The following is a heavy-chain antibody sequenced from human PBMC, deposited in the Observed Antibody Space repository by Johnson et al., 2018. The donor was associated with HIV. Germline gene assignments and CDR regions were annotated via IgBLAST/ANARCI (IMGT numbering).Heavy chain of an antibody. V-gene: IGHV3-30*04. CDR2: ISYDGSNK. D-gene: IGHD1-26*01. J-gene: IGHJ3*02. CDR3: AREGRLGSYLGGVAFDI. CDR1: GFTFSSYA. Sequence: QVQLVESGGGLVKPGRSLRLSCAASGFTFSSYAMHWVRQAPGKGLEWVAVISYDGSNKYYADSVKGRFTISRDNSKNTLYLQMNSLRAEDTAVYYCAREGRLGSYLGGVAFDIWGQGTMVTVSS.